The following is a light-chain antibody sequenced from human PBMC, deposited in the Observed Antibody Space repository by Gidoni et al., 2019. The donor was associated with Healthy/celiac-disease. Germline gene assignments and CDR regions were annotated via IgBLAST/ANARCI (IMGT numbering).Light chain of an antibody. CDR2: RNT. J-gene: IGLJ2*01. CDR3: AAWDDSLSGSV. CDR1: SSNIGSNY. V-gene: IGLV1-47*01. Sequence: QAVLTQPPSAAGTPGQRVTISCSGSSSNIGSNYVYWYQQLPGTAPKLLISRNTQRPSGVPARFSGSKSGPSASLAISGLRSEDEADYYCAAWDDSLSGSVFGGGTKLTVL.